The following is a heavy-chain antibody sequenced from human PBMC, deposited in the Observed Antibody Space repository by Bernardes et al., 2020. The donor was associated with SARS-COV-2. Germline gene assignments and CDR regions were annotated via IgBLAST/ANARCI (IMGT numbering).Heavy chain of an antibody. V-gene: IGHV3-21*01. CDR3: AKVALGDILTGLYDH. CDR2: INSFSGSE. CDR1: GFSFSSYS. D-gene: IGHD3-9*01. J-gene: IGHJ4*02. Sequence: GGSLRLSCAASGFSFSSYSMNWVRQAPGKGREWVSSINSFSGSEYYADSVKGRFTISRDNAKNSLFLQMNSLTAADAGIYYCAKVALGDILTGLYDHWGQGTLVTVSS.